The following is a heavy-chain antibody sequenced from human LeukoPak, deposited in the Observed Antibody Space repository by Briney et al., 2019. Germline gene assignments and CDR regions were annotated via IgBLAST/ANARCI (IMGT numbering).Heavy chain of an antibody. CDR1: GITVSNYG. J-gene: IGHJ3*02. V-gene: IGHV3-7*01. CDR2: INPDGSEK. D-gene: IGHD2-15*01. Sequence: GGSLRLSCAASGITVSNYGMSWVRQAPGKGLEWVANINPDGSEKNYAHSVKGRFTISRDNAKNSLSLQMNSLRAEDTAVYYCATEPGIGYAFDIWGQGRMVTVSS. CDR3: ATEPGIGYAFDI.